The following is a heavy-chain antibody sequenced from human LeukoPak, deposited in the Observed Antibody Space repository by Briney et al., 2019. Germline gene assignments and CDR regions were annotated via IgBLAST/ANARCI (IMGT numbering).Heavy chain of an antibody. D-gene: IGHD3-16*01. CDR3: ARDYTDLLDAFDI. V-gene: IGHV3-30-3*01. Sequence: GRSLRLSCAASGFTFSSYAMHWVRQAPGKGLEGGAVISYDGSNKYYADSVKGRFTISRDNSKNTLYLQMNSLRAEDTAVYYCARDYTDLLDAFDIWGQGTMVTVSS. CDR2: ISYDGSNK. J-gene: IGHJ3*02. CDR1: GFTFSSYA.